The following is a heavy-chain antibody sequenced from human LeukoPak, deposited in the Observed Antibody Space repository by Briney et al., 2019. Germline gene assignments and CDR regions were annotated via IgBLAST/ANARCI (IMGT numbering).Heavy chain of an antibody. CDR3: ARDRSTGLKY. J-gene: IGHJ4*02. Sequence: QSGGSLRLSCAASGFTFSSYETTWVRQAPGKGLEWVSYISSSGSTIYYADSVKGRFTVSRDNAKNSVHLQMTSLRGEDTAVYYCARDRSTGLKYWGQGTLVTVS. D-gene: IGHD3/OR15-3a*01. CDR2: ISSSGSTI. V-gene: IGHV3-48*03. CDR1: GFTFSSYE.